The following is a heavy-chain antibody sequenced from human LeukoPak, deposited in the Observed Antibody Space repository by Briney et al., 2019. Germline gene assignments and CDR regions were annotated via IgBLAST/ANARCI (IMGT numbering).Heavy chain of an antibody. CDR2: IYYSGST. Sequence: SETLSLTCTVSGGSISSYYWSWIRQPPGKGLEWIGYIYYSGSTNYNPSLKSRVTISVDTSKNQFSLKLSSVTAADTAVYYCARQGLLWFGSFDYWGQGTLVTVSS. D-gene: IGHD3-10*01. CDR3: ARQGLLWFGSFDY. V-gene: IGHV4-59*08. CDR1: GGSISSYY. J-gene: IGHJ4*02.